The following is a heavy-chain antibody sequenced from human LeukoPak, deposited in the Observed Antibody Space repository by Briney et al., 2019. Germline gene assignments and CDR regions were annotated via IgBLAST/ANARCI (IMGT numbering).Heavy chain of an antibody. CDR2: IDPSDSYT. Sequence: GESLKISCKGSGYSFTSYWISWVRQMPGKGLEWMGRIDPSDSYTNYSPSFQGHVTISADKSISTAYLQWSSLKASDTAMYYCTRGPGRTTVTKEDFQHWGQGTLVTVSS. D-gene: IGHD4-17*01. V-gene: IGHV5-10-1*01. CDR3: TRGPGRTTVTKEDFQH. J-gene: IGHJ1*01. CDR1: GYSFTSYW.